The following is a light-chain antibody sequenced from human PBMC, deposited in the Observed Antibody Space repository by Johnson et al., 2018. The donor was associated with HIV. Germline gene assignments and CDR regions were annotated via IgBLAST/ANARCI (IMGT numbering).Light chain of an antibody. CDR1: SSNIGNNY. CDR2: ENN. Sequence: QSVLTQPPSVSAAPGQKVTISCSGSSSNIGNNYVSWYQHLPGTAPKLLIHENNKRPSGIPDRFSGSKSGTSATLGINGLQTGDEADYYCGTWDNSLSTGGVFGTGTKVTVL. CDR3: GTWDNSLSTGGV. J-gene: IGLJ1*01. V-gene: IGLV1-51*02.